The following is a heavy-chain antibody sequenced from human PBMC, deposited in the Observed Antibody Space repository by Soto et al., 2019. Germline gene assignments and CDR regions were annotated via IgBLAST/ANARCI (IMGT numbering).Heavy chain of an antibody. CDR3: AKDFRVYYDFWRGAFDI. D-gene: IGHD3-3*01. CDR1: GFTFSSYA. J-gene: IGHJ3*02. CDR2: ISGSGGST. V-gene: IGHV3-23*01. Sequence: EVQLLESGGGLVQPGGSLRLSCAASGFTFSSYAMSWVRQAPGKGLEWVSAISGSGGSTYYADSVKGRFTISRDNSKNTLYLQMNSLRAEDTAVYYCAKDFRVYYDFWRGAFDIWGQGTMVTVSS.